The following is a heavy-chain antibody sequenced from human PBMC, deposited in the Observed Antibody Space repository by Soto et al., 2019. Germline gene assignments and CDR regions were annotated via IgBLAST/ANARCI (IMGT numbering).Heavy chain of an antibody. CDR1: GFTFSSYA. V-gene: IGHV3-23*01. D-gene: IGHD6-19*01. CDR3: AKELDVEAVAGTHWFDP. Sequence: EVQLLESGGGLVQPGGSLRLSCAASGFTFSSYAMSWVRQAPGKGLEWVSAISGSGGSTYYADSVKGRFTISRDNSKNTLYLHMNSLRAEDTAVYYCAKELDVEAVAGTHWFDPWGQGTLVTVSS. CDR2: ISGSGGST. J-gene: IGHJ5*02.